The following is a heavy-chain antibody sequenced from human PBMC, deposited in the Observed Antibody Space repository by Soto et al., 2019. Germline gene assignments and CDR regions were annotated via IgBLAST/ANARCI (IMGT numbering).Heavy chain of an antibody. CDR1: GFTFSNAW. Sequence: EVQLVESGGGLVKPGGSLRLSCAASGFTFSNAWMNWVRQAPGKGLEWVGRIKSKTDGGTTDYAAPVKGRFTISRDDSKNTLYLQMTSLKTEDTAVYYCTTCPGIAAAVLDSWGQGTLVTVSS. V-gene: IGHV3-15*07. CDR3: TTCPGIAAAVLDS. D-gene: IGHD6-13*01. J-gene: IGHJ4*02. CDR2: IKSKTDGGTT.